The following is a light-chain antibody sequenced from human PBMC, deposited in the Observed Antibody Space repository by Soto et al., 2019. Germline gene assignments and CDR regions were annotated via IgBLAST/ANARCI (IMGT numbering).Light chain of an antibody. V-gene: IGLV1-47*01. CDR3: AAWDDSLSVYV. Sequence: QSVLTQPPSASGTPGQRVTISCSGSSSNIGSNHVYWYQQLPGTAPKLLIYTNTQRPSGVPDRFSGSKSGTSASLAISGLRSEDEADYYCAAWDDSLSVYVFGTGTKVT. J-gene: IGLJ1*01. CDR2: TNT. CDR1: SSNIGSNH.